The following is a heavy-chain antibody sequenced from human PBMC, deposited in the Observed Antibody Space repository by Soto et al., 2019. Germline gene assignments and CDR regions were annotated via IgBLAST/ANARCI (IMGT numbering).Heavy chain of an antibody. Sequence: QVQLVQSGAEVKKPGASVKVSCKASGYTFTSYGISWVRQAPGQGLEWMGWISAYNGNTNYAQKLQGRVTMTTDTSTSTAYIELRSLRSDDTAVYYCARDTEDSSGWYDFDYWGQGTLVTVSS. CDR1: GYTFTSYG. CDR3: ARDTEDSSGWYDFDY. V-gene: IGHV1-18*01. D-gene: IGHD6-19*01. CDR2: ISAYNGNT. J-gene: IGHJ4*02.